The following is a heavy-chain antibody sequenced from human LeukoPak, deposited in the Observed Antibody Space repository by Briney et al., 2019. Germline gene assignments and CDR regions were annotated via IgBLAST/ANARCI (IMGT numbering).Heavy chain of an antibody. D-gene: IGHD2/OR15-2a*01. Sequence: SETLSLTCTVSGGSISSYYWSWIRQPPGKGLEWIGYIYYSGSTNYNPSLKSRVTISVDTSKNQFSLKLSSVTAADTAVYYCARSRTTFNWFDPWGQGTLVTVSS. CDR1: GGSISSYY. CDR3: ARSRTTFNWFDP. CDR2: IYYSGST. V-gene: IGHV4-59*12. J-gene: IGHJ5*02.